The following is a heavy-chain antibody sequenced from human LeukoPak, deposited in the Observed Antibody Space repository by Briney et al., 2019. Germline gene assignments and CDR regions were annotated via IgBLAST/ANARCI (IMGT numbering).Heavy chain of an antibody. CDR2: IIPILGIA. Sequence: GASVKVSCKASGGTFSSYAISWVRQAPGQGLEWMGRIIPILGIANYAQKFQGRVTITADKSTSTAYMELSSLRSEDTAVYYCARDLVNGLRFDPWGQGTLVTVSS. D-gene: IGHD2-8*01. V-gene: IGHV1-69*04. J-gene: IGHJ5*02. CDR3: ARDLVNGLRFDP. CDR1: GGTFSSYA.